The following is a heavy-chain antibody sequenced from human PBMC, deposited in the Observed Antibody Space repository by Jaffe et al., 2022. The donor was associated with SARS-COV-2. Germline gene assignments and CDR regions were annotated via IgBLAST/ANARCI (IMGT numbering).Heavy chain of an antibody. CDR2: ISGSGGST. J-gene: IGHJ1*01. CDR3: AKDELRPTSPFYFQD. CDR1: GFTFSSYV. Sequence: EVHLLESGGGLVQPGGSLRLSCAASGFTFSSYVMSWVRQAPGKGLEWVSGISGSGGSTFYADSVKGRFTISRDNSKNTLYLQMNSLRAEDTAVYYCAKDELRPTSPFYFQDWGQGTLVTVSS. D-gene: IGHD1-1*01. V-gene: IGHV3-23*01.